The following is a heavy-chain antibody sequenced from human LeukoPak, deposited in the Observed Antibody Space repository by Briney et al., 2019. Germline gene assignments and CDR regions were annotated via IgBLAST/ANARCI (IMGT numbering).Heavy chain of an antibody. CDR2: IYYSGST. V-gene: IGHV4-59*01. J-gene: IGHJ4*02. CDR1: GGSISSYY. D-gene: IGHD2-15*01. Sequence: SETLSLTCTVSGGSISSYYWSWIRQPPGKGLEWIGYIYYSGSTNYNPSLKSRVTISVDTSKNQFSLKLSSVTAADTAVYYCARTPKWGCSGGSCYLDYWGQGTLVTVSS. CDR3: ARTPKWGCSGGSCYLDY.